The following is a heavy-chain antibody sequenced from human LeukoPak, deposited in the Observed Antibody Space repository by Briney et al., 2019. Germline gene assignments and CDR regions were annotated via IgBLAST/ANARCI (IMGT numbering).Heavy chain of an antibody. V-gene: IGHV4-59*08. J-gene: IGHJ4*01. CDR2: IHSSGRT. D-gene: IGHD4-17*01. CDR3: ARPQDGYGDHFDF. Sequence: PSETLSLTCTVSGGSISNSYWSWIRQPPGKGLEWIGYIHSSGRTKYDPSLESRVTISIDTSMNQFSLKVNSVTAPDTAVYYCARPQDGYGDHFDFWGQGILVTVSS. CDR1: GGSISNSY.